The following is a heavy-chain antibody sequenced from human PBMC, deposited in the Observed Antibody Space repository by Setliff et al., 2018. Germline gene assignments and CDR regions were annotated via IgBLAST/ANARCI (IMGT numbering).Heavy chain of an antibody. J-gene: IGHJ4*02. CDR1: GYSFTNYG. CDR3: ARGPPDFVVVPAAAKFDY. D-gene: IGHD2-2*01. V-gene: IGHV1-18*01. CDR2: NSV. Sequence: GPSVKVSCKTSGYSFTNYGINWVRQAPGQGLEWMGWNSVYAREFQGRVTMTIDTPTSTAYMELRSLRSDDTAVYYCARGPPDFVVVPAAAKFDYWGQGTLVTVSS.